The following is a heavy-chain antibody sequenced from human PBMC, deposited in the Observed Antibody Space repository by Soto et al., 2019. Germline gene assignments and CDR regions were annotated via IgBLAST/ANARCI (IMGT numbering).Heavy chain of an antibody. Sequence: GGSLRLSCATSDFTFRNSWINWVRQAPGKGLEWVANIKPDGGATNYVDSVKGRFTISRDNVRNSASLQMNSLRVEDTAVYFCFGGNGGPQWGQGTLVTSPQ. D-gene: IGHD3-16*01. CDR2: IKPDGGAT. CDR3: FGGNGGPQ. J-gene: IGHJ4*02. V-gene: IGHV3-7*03. CDR1: DFTFRNSW.